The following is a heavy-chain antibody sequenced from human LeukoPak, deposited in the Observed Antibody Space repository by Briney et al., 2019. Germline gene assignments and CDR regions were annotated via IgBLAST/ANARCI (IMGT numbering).Heavy chain of an antibody. CDR3: VGTYSSGWYGWSFDY. CDR2: IYYSGST. D-gene: IGHD6-19*01. CDR1: GGSISSYY. Sequence: PSETLSPTCTVSGGSISSYYWSWIRQPPGKGLEWIGYIYYSGSTNYNPSLKSRVTISVDTSKNQFSLKLSSVTAADTAVYYCVGTYSSGWYGWSFDYWGQGTLVTVSS. V-gene: IGHV4-59*08. J-gene: IGHJ4*02.